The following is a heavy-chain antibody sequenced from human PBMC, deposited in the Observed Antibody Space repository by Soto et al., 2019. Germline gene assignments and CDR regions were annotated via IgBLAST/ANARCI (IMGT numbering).Heavy chain of an antibody. D-gene: IGHD6-6*01. V-gene: IGHV3-30*03. Sequence: GGSLRLSCAASGFTFSSYGMYWVRQAPGKGLEWVAVISYDGSNKYHADSVKGRFTISRDNSKNTLYLQMNSLRAEDTAVYYCARDVGGSSVYYYYFYGMDVWGQGTTVTVSS. CDR1: GFTFSSYG. CDR3: ARDVGGSSVYYYYFYGMDV. CDR2: ISYDGSNK. J-gene: IGHJ6*02.